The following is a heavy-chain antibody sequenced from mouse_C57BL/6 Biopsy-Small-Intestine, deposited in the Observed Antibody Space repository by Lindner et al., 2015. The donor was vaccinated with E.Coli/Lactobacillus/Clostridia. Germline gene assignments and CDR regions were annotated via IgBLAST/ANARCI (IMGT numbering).Heavy chain of an antibody. Sequence: VQLQESGPELARPGASVKLSCKASGYTFTSYGICWVKQRTGQGLEWIGEIYPGSGITYYNEKFKGKATLTADKSSSTAYMQLSSLTSEDSAVYFCARREGYLYWGQGTLVTVSA. CDR1: GYTFTSYG. V-gene: IGHV1-81*01. CDR3: ARREGYLY. J-gene: IGHJ3*01. CDR2: IYPGSGIT. D-gene: IGHD2-3*01.